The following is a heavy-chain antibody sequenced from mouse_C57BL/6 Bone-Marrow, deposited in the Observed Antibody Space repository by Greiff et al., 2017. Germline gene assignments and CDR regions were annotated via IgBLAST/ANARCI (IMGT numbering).Heavy chain of an antibody. V-gene: IGHV8-12*01. Sequence: QVTLKVSGPGILQSSQTLSLTCSFSGFSLSTSGMGVSWIRQPSGKGLDWLAHIYWDDDKRYNPSLKSQHTISKDTSSNQVFLKITSVDTADTATYYCARRVFYYYGRSYYFDYWGQGTTLTVAS. CDR1: GFSLSTSGMG. D-gene: IGHD1-1*01. CDR2: IYWDDDK. J-gene: IGHJ2*01. CDR3: ARRVFYYYGRSYYFDY.